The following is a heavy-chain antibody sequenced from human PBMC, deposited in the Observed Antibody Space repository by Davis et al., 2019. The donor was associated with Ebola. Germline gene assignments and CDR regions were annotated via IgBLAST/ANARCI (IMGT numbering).Heavy chain of an antibody. J-gene: IGHJ4*02. D-gene: IGHD3-9*01. V-gene: IGHV4-59*12. CDR3: ARGTAGDYDILTGYRYFDY. CDR2: IYYSGST. CDR1: GGSISSYY. Sequence: MPSETLSLTCTVSGGSISSYYWNWIRQPPGKGLEWIGYIYYSGSTKYNPSPKSRVTISVDTSKNQFSLKLSSVTAADTAVYYCARGTAGDYDILTGYRYFDYWGQGTLVTVSS.